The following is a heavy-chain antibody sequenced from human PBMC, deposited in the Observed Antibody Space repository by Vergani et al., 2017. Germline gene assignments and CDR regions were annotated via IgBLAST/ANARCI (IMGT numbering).Heavy chain of an antibody. V-gene: IGHV4-34*01. CDR2: INHSGST. Sequence: QVQLQQWGAGLLKPSETLSLTCAVYGGSFSGYYWSWIRQPPGKGLEWLGEINHSGSTNYNPSLKSRVTISVDTSKNQFSLKLSSVTAADTAVYYCARGGGYYYYYGMDVWGQGTTVTVSS. J-gene: IGHJ6*02. CDR1: GGSFSGYY. CDR3: ARGGGYYYYYGMDV. D-gene: IGHD3-16*01.